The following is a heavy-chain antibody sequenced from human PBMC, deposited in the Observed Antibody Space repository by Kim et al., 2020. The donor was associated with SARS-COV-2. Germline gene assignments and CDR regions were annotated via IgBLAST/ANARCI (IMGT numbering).Heavy chain of an antibody. CDR2: ISAYNGNT. V-gene: IGHV1-18*01. CDR3: ARGWAGSYYWYYYGMDV. CDR1: GYTFTSYG. D-gene: IGHD1-26*01. J-gene: IGHJ6*02. Sequence: ASVKVSCKASGYTFTSYGISWVRQAPGQGLEWMGWISAYNGNTNYAQKLQGRVTMTTDTSTSTAYMELRSLRSDDTAVYYCARGWAGSYYWYYYGMDVWGQGTTVTVSS.